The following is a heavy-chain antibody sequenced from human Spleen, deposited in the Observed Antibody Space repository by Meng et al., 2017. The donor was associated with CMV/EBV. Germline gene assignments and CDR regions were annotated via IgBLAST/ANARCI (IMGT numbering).Heavy chain of an antibody. Sequence: SGFTFNNCGMHWVRQAPGKGLEWVAFISYDGSNKYYADSVKGRFTISRDNSKNTLYLQMNSLRAEDTAVYYCARDITVVAVAGIFDYWGQGTLVTVSS. V-gene: IGHV3-30*19. CDR3: ARDITVVAVAGIFDY. D-gene: IGHD6-19*01. J-gene: IGHJ4*02. CDR1: GFTFNNCG. CDR2: ISYDGSNK.